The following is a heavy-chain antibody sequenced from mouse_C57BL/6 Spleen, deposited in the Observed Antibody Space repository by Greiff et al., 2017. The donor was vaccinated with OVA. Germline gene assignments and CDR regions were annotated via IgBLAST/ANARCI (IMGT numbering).Heavy chain of an antibody. CDR2: ISSGSSTI. CDR1: GFTFSDYG. V-gene: IGHV5-17*01. D-gene: IGHD1-1*01. Sequence: EVMLVESGGGLVKPGGSLKLSCAASGFTFSDYGMHWVRQAPEKGLEWVAYISSGSSTIYYADTVKGRFTISSDNAKNTLFLQMTSLRSEDTAMYYCARKDYGSLYYFDYWGQGTTLTVSS. CDR3: ARKDYGSLYYFDY. J-gene: IGHJ2*01.